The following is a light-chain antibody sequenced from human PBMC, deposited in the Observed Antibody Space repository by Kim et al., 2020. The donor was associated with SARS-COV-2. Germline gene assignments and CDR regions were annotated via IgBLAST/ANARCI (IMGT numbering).Light chain of an antibody. CDR1: KLGDRY. CDR3: QAWDSSTWV. Sequence: SLSPEQTATITCSGDKLGDRYSFWYQQKPGQSPVLVIYQDNKRPSGSPERFSGSNSGSTATLTISGTQAMDEADYYCQAWDSSTWVFGGGTQLTVL. J-gene: IGLJ3*02. CDR2: QDN. V-gene: IGLV3-1*01.